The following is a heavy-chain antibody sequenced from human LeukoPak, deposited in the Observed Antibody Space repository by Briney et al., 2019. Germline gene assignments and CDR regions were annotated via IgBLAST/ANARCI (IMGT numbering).Heavy chain of an antibody. J-gene: IGHJ3*02. D-gene: IGHD3-22*01. Sequence: HGESLKISCKGSGYSFTSYWIGWVRQMPGKGLEWMGIIYPGDSDTRYSPSFQGQVTISADKSIGTAYLQWSSLKASDTAMYYCARHTPSPIYYDSSFAFDIWGQGTMVTVSS. CDR3: ARHTPSPIYYDSSFAFDI. CDR1: GYSFTSYW. CDR2: IYPGDSDT. V-gene: IGHV5-51*01.